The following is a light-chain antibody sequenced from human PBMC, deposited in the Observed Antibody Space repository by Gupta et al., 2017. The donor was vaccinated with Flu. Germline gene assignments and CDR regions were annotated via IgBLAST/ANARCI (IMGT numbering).Light chain of an antibody. CDR2: TAS. CDR3: LQFYAYPYT. V-gene: IGKV1-17*02. J-gene: IGKJ2*01. Sequence: PSRLSATVGDRVTITCRASQGIRSDLGWYQQRPGKAPKLLIYTASNLESGVPTRFSGGGFGTEFTLTITNVRPEDFATYYCLQFYAYPYTFGQGTKLELK. CDR1: QGIRSD.